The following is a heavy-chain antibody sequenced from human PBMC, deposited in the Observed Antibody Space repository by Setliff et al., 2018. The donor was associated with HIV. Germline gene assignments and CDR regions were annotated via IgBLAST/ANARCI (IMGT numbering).Heavy chain of an antibody. CDR2: IYYSGST. Sequence: PSETLSLTCAVSGYSISSAYYWGWIRQPPGKGLEWIGSIYYSGSTYYNPSLKSRVTMSVDTSKNQFSLRLSSVTAADTGVYYCARHRDPPGTSWIYYYYYMDLWGEGTTVTVSS. D-gene: IGHD6-13*01. V-gene: IGHV4-38-2*01. CDR3: ARHRDPPGTSWIYYYYYMDL. CDR1: GYSISSAYY. J-gene: IGHJ6*03.